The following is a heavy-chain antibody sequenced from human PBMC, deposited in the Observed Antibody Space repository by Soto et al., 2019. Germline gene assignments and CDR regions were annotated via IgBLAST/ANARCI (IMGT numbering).Heavy chain of an antibody. CDR3: ARRDGAARPAPYYFDY. CDR2: IYYSGST. CDR1: GGSIRSSSYY. D-gene: IGHD6-6*01. J-gene: IGHJ4*02. V-gene: IGHV4-39*01. Sequence: SETLSLTCTVSGGSIRSSSYYWGWIRQPPGKGLEWIGSIYYSGSTYYNPSLKSRVTISVDTSKNQFSLKLSSVTAADTAVYYCARRDGAARPAPYYFDYWGQGTLVTVSS.